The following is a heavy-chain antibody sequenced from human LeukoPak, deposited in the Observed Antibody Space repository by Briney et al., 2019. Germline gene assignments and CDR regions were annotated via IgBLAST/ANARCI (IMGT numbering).Heavy chain of an antibody. CDR3: AREGDYYGSGSFDY. D-gene: IGHD3-10*01. Sequence: GGSLRLSCAASGFTVSSNYMSWVRQAPGKGLEWVSVIYSGGSTYYADSVKGRFTISRDNSKNTLYLQMNSLRAEDTAVYYCAREGDYYGSGSFDYWGQGTLVTVSS. J-gene: IGHJ4*02. CDR2: IYSGGST. CDR1: GFTVSSNY. V-gene: IGHV3-66*01.